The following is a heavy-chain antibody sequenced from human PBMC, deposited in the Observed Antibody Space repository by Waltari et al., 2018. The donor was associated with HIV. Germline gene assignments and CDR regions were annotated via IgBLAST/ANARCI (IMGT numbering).Heavy chain of an antibody. CDR3: AREPSITIFGVVPNYGMDV. D-gene: IGHD3-3*01. J-gene: IGHJ6*02. Sequence: EVQLVESGGGLVQPGGSLRLSCAASGFTFSSYWMHWVRQAPGKGLVWVSRINSDGSTTSYADSVKGRFTISRDNAKNTLYLQMNRLRAEDTAVYYCAREPSITIFGVVPNYGMDVWGQGTTVTVSS. V-gene: IGHV3-74*01. CDR2: INSDGSTT. CDR1: GFTFSSYW.